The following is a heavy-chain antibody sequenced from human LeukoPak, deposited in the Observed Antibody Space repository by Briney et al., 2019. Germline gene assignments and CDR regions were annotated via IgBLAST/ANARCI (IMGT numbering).Heavy chain of an antibody. Sequence: GGSLRLSCAASGFTFDDYAMHWVRQAPGKGLEWVSGISWNSGSIGYVDSVKGRFTISRDNAKNSLYLQMNSLRAEDTALYYCAKGHRDGSYDSSGYWDYWGQGTLVTVSS. D-gene: IGHD3-22*01. V-gene: IGHV3-9*01. CDR2: ISWNSGSI. CDR3: AKGHRDGSYDSSGYWDY. CDR1: GFTFDDYA. J-gene: IGHJ4*02.